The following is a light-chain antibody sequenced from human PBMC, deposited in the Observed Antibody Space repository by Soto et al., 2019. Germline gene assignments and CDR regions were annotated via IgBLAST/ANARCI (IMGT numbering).Light chain of an antibody. J-gene: IGKJ1*01. V-gene: IGKV1-39*01. CDR2: AAS. Sequence: DIQMTQSPSSLSASVGDRVTITCRASQSISSYLNWYQQKPGKAPKLLIYAASSLQSGVPSRFSGSGSGTDFTLTISSLQPEDFATYYCQQSYSTPPTLGQGTTVDTK. CDR3: QQSYSTPPT. CDR1: QSISSY.